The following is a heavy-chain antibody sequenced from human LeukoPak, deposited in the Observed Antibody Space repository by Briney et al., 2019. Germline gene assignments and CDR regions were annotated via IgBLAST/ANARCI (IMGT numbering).Heavy chain of an antibody. CDR1: GYTFTSYG. D-gene: IGHD1-7*01. J-gene: IGHJ4*02. V-gene: IGHV1-18*01. Sequence: ASVKVSCKASGYTFTSYGISWVRQAPGQGLEWMGWISAYNGNTNYAQKLQGRVTMTTDTSTSTAYMELRSLRSDDTAVYYCARGAGISGTNWVRLDYFDFWGQGTLVTVSS. CDR2: ISAYNGNT. CDR3: ARGAGISGTNWVRLDYFDF.